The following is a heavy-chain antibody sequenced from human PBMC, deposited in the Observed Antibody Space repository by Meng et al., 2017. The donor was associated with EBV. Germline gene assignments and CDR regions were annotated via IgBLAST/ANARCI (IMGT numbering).Heavy chain of an antibody. D-gene: IGHD3-3*01. CDR1: GYTFTIYA. V-gene: IGHV1-3*01. CDR2: INAGNGNT. Sequence: VASGARGKKRRASGKVSCKASGYTFTIYAMHWVRQAHGQRLEWMGWINAGNGNTKYSQKFQGRVTITRDTSASTAYMELSSLRSEDTAVYYCARSGATIFGVVIPTYYFDYWGQGTLVTASS. J-gene: IGHJ4*02. CDR3: ARSGATIFGVVIPTYYFDY.